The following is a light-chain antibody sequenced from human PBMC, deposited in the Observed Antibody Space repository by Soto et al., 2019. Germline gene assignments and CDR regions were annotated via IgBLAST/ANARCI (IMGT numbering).Light chain of an antibody. CDR2: AAS. Sequence: DIPMTQSPSSLSASVGDRVTITCRASQSISSYLNWFQQKPGKAPKLLIYAASSLQSGVPSRFRGSGSGTDFTLTISSLQPEDFATYYGQQTYTTPFTFGPGTKVDIK. CDR3: QQTYTTPFT. V-gene: IGKV1-39*01. CDR1: QSISSY. J-gene: IGKJ3*01.